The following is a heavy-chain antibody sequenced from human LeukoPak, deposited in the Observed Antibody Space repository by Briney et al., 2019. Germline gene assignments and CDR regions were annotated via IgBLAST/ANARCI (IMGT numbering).Heavy chain of an antibody. CDR2: IYYSGTT. D-gene: IGHD6-19*01. Sequence: SQTLSLTCSVAGDSINGADYYWSWIRQSPGEGLEWIGYIYYSGTTYYSPSIKSRVSISVDTSNNQFSLKLTSVTAADTAVYYCARAYTSGPTLDNWGQGILVTVSS. V-gene: IGHV4-30-4*01. CDR3: ARAYTSGPTLDN. J-gene: IGHJ4*02. CDR1: GDSINGADYY.